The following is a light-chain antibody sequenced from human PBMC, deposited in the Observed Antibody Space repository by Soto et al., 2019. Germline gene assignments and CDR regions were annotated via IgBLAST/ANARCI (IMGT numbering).Light chain of an antibody. CDR1: QSISSW. CDR2: KAS. Sequence: DIQMTQSPSTLSASVGDRVTITCRASQSISSWLAWYQQKPGKAPKLLIYKASSLESGVPSRFSGSGSGTEFTLTISSLQPDDFATYYCQQYSTYRTFGQGTQVEIK. CDR3: QQYSTYRT. J-gene: IGKJ1*01. V-gene: IGKV1-5*03.